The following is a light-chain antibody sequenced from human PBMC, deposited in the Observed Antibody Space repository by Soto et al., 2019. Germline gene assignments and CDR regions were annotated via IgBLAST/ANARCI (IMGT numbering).Light chain of an antibody. CDR3: QQLNSYE. J-gene: IGKJ1*01. Sequence: DIQMTQSPSTLPSFVGDRVTITCRASQNIGDWLAWYRQKPGTAPKLLIYKASILQSGVSSSFSGSGSGTEFTLTISSLQSDDFATYYCQQLNSYEFGQGTKVDI. V-gene: IGKV1-5*03. CDR2: KAS. CDR1: QNIGDW.